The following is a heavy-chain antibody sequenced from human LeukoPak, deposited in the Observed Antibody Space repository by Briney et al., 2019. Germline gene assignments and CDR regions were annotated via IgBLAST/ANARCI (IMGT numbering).Heavy chain of an antibody. J-gene: IGHJ4*02. CDR1: GYTFTSYD. CDR2: MNPNSGNT. D-gene: IGHD4-17*01. Sequence: ASVKVSCKASGYTFTSYDINWLRQATGQGLVWMGWMNPNSGNTGYAQKFQGRVTMTRNTSISTAYMELSSLRSEDTAVYYCARADWGDYGGYFDYWGQGTLVTVSS. V-gene: IGHV1-8*01. CDR3: ARADWGDYGGYFDY.